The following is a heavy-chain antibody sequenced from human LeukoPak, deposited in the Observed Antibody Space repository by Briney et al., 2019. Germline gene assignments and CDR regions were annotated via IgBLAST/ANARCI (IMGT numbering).Heavy chain of an antibody. CDR3: ARSVGDYFPLDY. D-gene: IGHD4-17*01. V-gene: IGHV1-69*04. CDR1: GGTFSSYA. J-gene: IGHJ4*02. CDR2: IIPILGIA. Sequence: SVKVSCKASGGTFSSYAISWVRQAPGQGLEWMGRIIPILGIANYAQKFQGRVTITADKSTGTAYMELSSLRSEDTAVYYCARSVGDYFPLDYWGQGTLVTVSS.